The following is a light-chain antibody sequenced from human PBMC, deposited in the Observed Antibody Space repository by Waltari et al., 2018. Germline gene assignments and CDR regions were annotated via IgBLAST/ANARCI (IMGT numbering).Light chain of an antibody. V-gene: IGKV3-15*01. J-gene: IGKJ4*01. CDR2: GGS. CDR1: QSVSSN. CDR3: QEYNNWPPLT. Sequence: EIVMTQSPATLSVSPGERATLSCRASQSVSSNLAWYQEKPGQAPRPLLYGGSTRATGNPARFSGSGSGTEFNLNISSLQAEDFAGYYCQEYNNWPPLTFGGGTKVEIK.